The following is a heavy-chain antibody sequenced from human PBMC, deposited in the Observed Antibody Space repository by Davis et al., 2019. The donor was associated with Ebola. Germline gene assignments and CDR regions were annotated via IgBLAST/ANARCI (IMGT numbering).Heavy chain of an antibody. J-gene: IGHJ4*02. CDR2: INESGNT. D-gene: IGHD3-16*02. V-gene: IGHV4-34*01. CDR1: GGPFSGYY. CDR3: ASTRSVWGNYRHSRFEY. Sequence: MPGGSLRLSCAVSGGPFSGYYWSWIRQGQEGLEWIGEINESGNTNYNPSLKSRVTISEDASRNQFSLKVNSVTAADTAVYYCASTRSVWGNYRHSRFEYWGQGILVTVSS.